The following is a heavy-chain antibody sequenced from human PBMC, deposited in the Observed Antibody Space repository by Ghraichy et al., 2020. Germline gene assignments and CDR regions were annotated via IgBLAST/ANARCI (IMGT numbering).Heavy chain of an antibody. Sequence: GGSLRLTCAASGFSFRSYGMHWVRQAPGKGLEWVAVMRFDGTNIHYADSVKGRFTISRDNSNSTLYLHMSSLRVDDTAVYYCARDRMHSSALLDHWGQGILVTASS. CDR3: ARDRMHSSALLDH. J-gene: IGHJ4*02. CDR1: GFSFRSYG. V-gene: IGHV3-33*01. CDR2: MRFDGTNI.